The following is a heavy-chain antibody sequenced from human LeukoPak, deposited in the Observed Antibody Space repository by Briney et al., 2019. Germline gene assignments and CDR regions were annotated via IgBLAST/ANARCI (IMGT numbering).Heavy chain of an antibody. CDR1: GYTFTGYY. D-gene: IGHD3-22*01. V-gene: IGHV1-2*02. CDR3: ARSRLLRFDY. J-gene: IGHJ4*02. Sequence: ASVKVSCKASGYTFTGYYIHWVRQAPGQGLEWMGWINPNSGGTNYAQKFQGRVTMTRDTSISTAYMELSRLTSDDTAVYYCARSRLLRFDYWGQGTLVTVSS. CDR2: INPNSGGT.